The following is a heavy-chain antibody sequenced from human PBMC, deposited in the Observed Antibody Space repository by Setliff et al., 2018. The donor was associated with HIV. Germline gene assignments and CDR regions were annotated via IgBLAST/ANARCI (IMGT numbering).Heavy chain of an antibody. V-gene: IGHV4-31*03. CDR3: AREWRGRYYYYMDV. J-gene: IGHJ6*03. CDR2: IYYSGSA. Sequence: PSETLSLTCTVSGGSISSGGYYWSWIRQHPEKGLEWIGYIYYSGSAYYNPSLKSRVTISLDTSKNQFSLKLTPMTAADTAVYYCAREWRGRYYYYMDVWGKGTTVTVTS. CDR1: GGSISSGGYY. D-gene: IGHD3-10*01.